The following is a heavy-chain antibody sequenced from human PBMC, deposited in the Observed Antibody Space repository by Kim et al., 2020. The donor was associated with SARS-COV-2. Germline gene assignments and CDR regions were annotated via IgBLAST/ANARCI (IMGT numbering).Heavy chain of an antibody. CDR3: ARDRGSGQQLDHFDY. CDR2: INPSGGST. CDR1: GYTFTSYY. J-gene: IGHJ4*02. D-gene: IGHD6-13*01. V-gene: IGHV1-46*01. Sequence: ASVKVSCKASGYTFTSYYMHWVRQAPGQGLEWMGIINPSGGSTSYAQKFQGRVTMTRDTSTSTVYMELSSLRSEDTAVYYCARDRGSGQQLDHFDYWGQGTLVTVSS.